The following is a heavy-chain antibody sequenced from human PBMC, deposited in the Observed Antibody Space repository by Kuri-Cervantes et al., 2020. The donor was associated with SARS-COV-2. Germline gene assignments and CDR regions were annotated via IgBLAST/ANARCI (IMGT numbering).Heavy chain of an antibody. V-gene: IGHV3-48*03. CDR1: GFTFSSYE. D-gene: IGHD6-6*01. CDR3: ARDRSKTFHIIAARPYYFDY. J-gene: IGHJ4*02. CDR2: ISSSGSTI. Sequence: GGSLRLSCAASGFTFSSYEMNWVRQAPGKGLEWVSYISSSGSTIYYADSVKGRFTISRDNAKNSLYLQMNSLRAEDTAVYYCARDRSKTFHIIAARPYYFDYWGQGTLVTVSS.